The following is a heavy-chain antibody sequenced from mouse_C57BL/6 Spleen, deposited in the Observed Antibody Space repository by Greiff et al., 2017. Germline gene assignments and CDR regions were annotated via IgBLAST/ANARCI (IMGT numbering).Heavy chain of an antibody. D-gene: IGHD2-1*01. J-gene: IGHJ2*01. CDR3: ARSGYYGNYAYFDY. V-gene: IGHV1-26*01. Sequence: VQLQQSGPELVKPGASVKISCKASGYTFTDYYMNWVKQSHGKSLEWIGDINPNNGGTSYNQKFKGKATLTVDKSSSTAYMELRSLTSEDSAVYYCARSGYYGNYAYFDYWGQGTTLTVSS. CDR2: INPNNGGT. CDR1: GYTFTDYY.